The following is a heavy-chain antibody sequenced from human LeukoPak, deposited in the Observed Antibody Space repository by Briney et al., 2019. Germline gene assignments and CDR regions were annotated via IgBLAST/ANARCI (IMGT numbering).Heavy chain of an antibody. CDR3: ARVGVVVAATGNLWFDP. D-gene: IGHD2-15*01. CDR1: GFTFSSYE. CDR2: ISSSGTTI. V-gene: IGHV3-48*03. J-gene: IGHJ5*02. Sequence: GGSLRLSCAASGFTFSSYEMNWVRQAPGKGLEGVSYISSSGTTIYYADSVKGRFTTSRDNAKNSLYLQMNSLRAEDTAVYYCARVGVVVAATGNLWFDPWGQGTLVTVSS.